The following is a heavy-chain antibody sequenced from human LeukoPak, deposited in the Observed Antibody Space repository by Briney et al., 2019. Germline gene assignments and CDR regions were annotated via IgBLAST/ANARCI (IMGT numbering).Heavy chain of an antibody. CDR3: ARGPPITMIVVVMREDWFDP. CDR1: GYTFTSYG. J-gene: IGHJ5*02. Sequence: ASVTVSFKASGYTFTSYGISWVRPAPGQGLEWMGWISAYNGNTNYAQKLQGRVTMTTDTSTSTAYMELRSLRSDDTAVYYCARGPPITMIVVVMREDWFDPWGQGTLVTVSS. D-gene: IGHD3-22*01. V-gene: IGHV1-18*01. CDR2: ISAYNGNT.